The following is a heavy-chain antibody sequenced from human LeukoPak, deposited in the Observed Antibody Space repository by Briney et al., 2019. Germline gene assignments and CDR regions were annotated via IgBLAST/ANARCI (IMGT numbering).Heavy chain of an antibody. CDR1: GYSFTSYW. Sequence: LGESLKISCKGSGYSFTSYWIGWVRQMPGKGLEWMGIIYPGDSDTRYSPSFQGQVIISADKSISTAYLQWSSLKASDTAMYYCAIERDVPPGAFDIGGQGTMVTVSS. CDR3: AIERDVPPGAFDI. V-gene: IGHV5-51*01. J-gene: IGHJ3*02. CDR2: IYPGDSDT. D-gene: IGHD2-2*01.